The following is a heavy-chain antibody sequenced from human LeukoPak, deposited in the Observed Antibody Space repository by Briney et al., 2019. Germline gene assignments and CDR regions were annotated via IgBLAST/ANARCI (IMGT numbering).Heavy chain of an antibody. Sequence: GGSLRLSCAASGFTFSSNAMSWVRQAPGKWLEWVSGIGSSAGSIHYADSVKGRFTISRDNSKNTLYLEMNSLRAEDTAVYYCVKDLHFWSAGDYWGQGTLVTVSS. D-gene: IGHD3-3*02. J-gene: IGHJ4*02. CDR1: GFTFSSNA. V-gene: IGHV3-23*01. CDR3: VKDLHFWSAGDY. CDR2: IGSSAGSI.